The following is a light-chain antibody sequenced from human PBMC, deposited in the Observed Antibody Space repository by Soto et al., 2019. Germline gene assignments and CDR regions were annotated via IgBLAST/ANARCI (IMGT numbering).Light chain of an antibody. J-gene: IGKJ5*01. CDR3: QQRTNWHPIT. CDR2: DAS. CDR1: QSVSSY. V-gene: IGKV3D-11*02. Sequence: EIVVTQSPTTLALSPGGRCTLSCRAGQSVSSYLALYQQQPGQAPRLLIYDASKRATGIPARFSGSGSATDFSLTISSLEPPDFAAYYCQQRTNWHPITFGHGTRLEIK.